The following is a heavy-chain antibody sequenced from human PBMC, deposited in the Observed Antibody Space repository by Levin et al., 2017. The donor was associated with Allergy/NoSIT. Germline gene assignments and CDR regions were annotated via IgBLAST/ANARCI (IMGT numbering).Heavy chain of an antibody. V-gene: IGHV3-21*01. D-gene: IGHD2-2*01. CDR2: ISSSSSYI. CDR3: ARVDKYGYFDY. Sequence: GESLKISCAASGFTFSSYSMNWVRQAPGKGLEWVSSISSSSSYIYYADSVKGRFTISRDNAKNSLYLQMNSLRAEDTAVYYCARVDKYGYFDYWGQGTLVTVSS. J-gene: IGHJ4*02. CDR1: GFTFSSYS.